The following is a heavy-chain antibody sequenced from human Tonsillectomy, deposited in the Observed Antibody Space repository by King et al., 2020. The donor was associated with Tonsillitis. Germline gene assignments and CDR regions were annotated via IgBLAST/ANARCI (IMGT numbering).Heavy chain of an antibody. V-gene: IGHV5-51*01. Sequence: DGQLVQSGAEVKKPGASLKISCKGSGYSFTNYWIAWVRQMPGKGLEYMGIIYPGDSDTRYSPSFQGQVTISADKSTNIAYLQWSSLKASDTAMYFCARQGTVEGYASNWYLGYFQQWGQGTLITVSS. CDR2: IYPGDSDT. CDR1: GYSFTNYW. J-gene: IGHJ1*01. CDR3: ARQGTVEGYASNWYLGYFQQ. D-gene: IGHD6-13*01.